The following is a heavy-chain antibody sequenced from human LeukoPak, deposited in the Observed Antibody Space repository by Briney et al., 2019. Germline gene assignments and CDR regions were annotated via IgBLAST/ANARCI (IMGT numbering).Heavy chain of an antibody. V-gene: IGHV4-38-2*02. CDR2: IYRSGST. CDR3: ARRHSSGWFYY. CDR1: GYSISNGYY. Sequence: SGPTLVKPSETLSLTCTVSGYSISNGYYWDWIRQPPGRGLEWIGNIYRSGSTSYNPSLKSRVTISVDTSKNQFSLKMNSMTAADTAVYYCARRHSSGWFYYWGQGTLVTVSS. D-gene: IGHD6-19*01. J-gene: IGHJ4*02.